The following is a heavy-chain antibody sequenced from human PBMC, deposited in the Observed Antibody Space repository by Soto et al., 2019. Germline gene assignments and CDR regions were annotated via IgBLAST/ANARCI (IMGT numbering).Heavy chain of an antibody. CDR3: TRDFQGQYYYGMDV. Sequence: PGGSLRRSCAASGFTFGDYAMNWVLQAPGKGLEWVGFIRGKPNGGATDDASSLKGRFTISRDDSKSIAYRQMNSLKAEDTAVYYCTRDFQGQYYYGMDVWGQGTTVTVS. V-gene: IGHV3-49*04. J-gene: IGHJ6*02. CDR2: IRGKPNGGAT. CDR1: GFTFGDYA.